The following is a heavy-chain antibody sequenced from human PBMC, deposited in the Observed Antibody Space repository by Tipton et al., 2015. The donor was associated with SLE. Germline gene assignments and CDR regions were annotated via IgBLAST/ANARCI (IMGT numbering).Heavy chain of an antibody. CDR2: IIPIFGTA. D-gene: IGHD3-3*01. Sequence: QSGAEVKKPGSSVKVSCKASGGTFSSYAISWVRQAPGQGLEWMGRIIPIFGTANYAQKFQGRVTITADESTSTAYMELSSLRSEDTAVYYCARALTDYYDFWSGWLDYWGQGTLVTVSS. CDR3: ARALTDYYDFWSGWLDY. J-gene: IGHJ4*02. CDR1: GGTFSSYA. V-gene: IGHV1-69*15.